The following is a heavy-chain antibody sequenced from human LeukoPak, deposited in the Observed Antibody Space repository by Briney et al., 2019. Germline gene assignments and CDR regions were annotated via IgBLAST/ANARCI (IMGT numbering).Heavy chain of an antibody. V-gene: IGHV3-48*04. Sequence: PGGSLRLSCAASGFTFSILDMSWVRQAPGKGLEWVSYISSSSSTIYYADSVKGRFTISRDNAKNSLYLQMNSLRVEDTAVYHCARDWSSSEIQPTPSWGQGTLVTVSS. J-gene: IGHJ5*02. D-gene: IGHD5-18*01. CDR3: ARDWSSSEIQPTPS. CDR1: GFTFSILD. CDR2: ISSSSSTI.